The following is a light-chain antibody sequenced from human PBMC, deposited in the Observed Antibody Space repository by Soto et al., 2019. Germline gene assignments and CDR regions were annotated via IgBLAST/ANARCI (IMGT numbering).Light chain of an antibody. J-gene: IGLJ2*01. CDR3: GPWDSELNAVV. CDR1: RSNISNNY. Sequence: QYVLTQPPSVSAAPGQKVTISCSGSRSNISNNYVSWYQQLPRTAPKLLIFDNNQRPSGIPDRFSGSKSGTSATLGITGLQTGDEAGYFCGPWDSELNAVVFGGGSKLTVL. V-gene: IGLV1-51*01. CDR2: DNN.